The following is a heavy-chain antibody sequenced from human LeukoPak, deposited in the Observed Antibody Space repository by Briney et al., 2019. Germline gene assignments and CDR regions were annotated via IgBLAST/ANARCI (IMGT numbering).Heavy chain of an antibody. CDR1: GYTLSSYY. CDR2: INPSGGST. J-gene: IGHJ4*02. V-gene: IGHV1-46*01. CDR3: AVELRNKGKFYFDY. Sequence: ASVKVSCKASGYTLSSYYMHWVRQAPGQGLEWMGVINPSGGSTSYAQKFQGRVTMTRDTSTSTVYMELSSLRSEDTAVYYCAVELRNKGKFYFDYWGQGTLVTVSS. D-gene: IGHD1-14*01.